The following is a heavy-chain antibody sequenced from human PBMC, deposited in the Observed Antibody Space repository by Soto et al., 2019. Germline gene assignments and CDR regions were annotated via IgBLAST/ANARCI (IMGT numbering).Heavy chain of an antibody. CDR3: ARQGGRISMARGVTKLPSWFDP. Sequence: SETLSLTCTVSGGSISSSSYYWGWIRQPPGKGLEWIGSIYYSGSTYYNPTLKSRTAISVDTAKNQFSLKMSSVTAADTAVYYCARQGGRISMARGVTKLPSWFDPWGQGALVTVSS. V-gene: IGHV4-39*01. CDR1: GGSISSSSYY. D-gene: IGHD3-10*01. CDR2: IYYSGST. J-gene: IGHJ5*02.